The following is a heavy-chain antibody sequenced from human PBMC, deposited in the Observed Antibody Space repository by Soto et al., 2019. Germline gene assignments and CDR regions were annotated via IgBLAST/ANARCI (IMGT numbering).Heavy chain of an antibody. CDR3: ARGGAVAGPVYYYYYGMDV. V-gene: IGHV4-31*03. Sequence: NPSETLSLTCTVSGGSISSGGYYWSWIRQHPGKGLEWIGYIYYSGSTYYNPSLKSRVTISVDTSKNQFSLKLSSVTAADTAVYYCARGGAVAGPVYYYYYGMDVWGQGTTVTVSS. J-gene: IGHJ6*02. CDR2: IYYSGST. D-gene: IGHD6-19*01. CDR1: GGSISSGGYY.